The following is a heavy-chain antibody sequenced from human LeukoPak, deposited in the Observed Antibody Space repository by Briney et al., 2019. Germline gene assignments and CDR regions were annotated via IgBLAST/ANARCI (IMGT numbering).Heavy chain of an antibody. V-gene: IGHV1-46*01. J-gene: IGHJ3*02. D-gene: IGHD3-10*01. CDR2: INPSGGST. Sequence: ASVKVSCKASGYTFTSYYMHWVRQAPGQGLEWMGIINPSGGSTSCAQKFQGRVTMTRDMSTSTVYMELSSLRSEDTAVYYCATLGGYYGSGSYYFPAFDIWGQGTMVTVSS. CDR1: GYTFTSYY. CDR3: ATLGGYYGSGSYYFPAFDI.